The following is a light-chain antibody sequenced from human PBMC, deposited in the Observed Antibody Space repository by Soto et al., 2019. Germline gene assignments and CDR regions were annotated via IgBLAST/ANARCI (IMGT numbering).Light chain of an antibody. J-gene: IGKJ2*01. CDR3: MQTTHWAYT. V-gene: IGKV2-30*01. CDR1: QNLVSSNGNTY. CDR2: GVS. Sequence: DVVMTQSPLSLPVTQGQPASISCRSSQNLVSSNGNTYLSWFQQRPGQAPRRRIYGVSNRDSRVPDRFSGSGSGADFTLRISRVEAEDVGIYYCMQTTHWAYTFGQGTKLEIK.